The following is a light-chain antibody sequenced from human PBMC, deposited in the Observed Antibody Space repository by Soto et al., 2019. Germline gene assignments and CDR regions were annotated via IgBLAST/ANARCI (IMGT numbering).Light chain of an antibody. V-gene: IGKV1-27*01. J-gene: IGKJ5*01. CDR1: QGISSY. Sequence: DIQLTQSPSSLSASVGDRVTITCRVSQGISSYLAWYQRKPGKVPKLLIYAASTLQSGVPSRFSGSGSGTDFTLTISSLQPEDVATYYCQNYKSALRITFGQGTRLEIK. CDR2: AAS. CDR3: QNYKSALRIT.